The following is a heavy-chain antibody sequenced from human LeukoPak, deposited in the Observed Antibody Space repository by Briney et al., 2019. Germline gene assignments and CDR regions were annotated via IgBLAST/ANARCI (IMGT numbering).Heavy chain of an antibody. D-gene: IGHD4-11*01. CDR1: GYSFTSYW. CDR3: ARGIYSNLNWFDP. J-gene: IGHJ5*02. Sequence: GESLKISCKGSGYSFTSYWIGWVRQMPGKGLEWMGIIYPGDSDTRYSPSFQGQVTISADKSISTAYLQWSSLKASDTAMYNCARGIYSNLNWFDPWGQGTLVTVSS. CDR2: IYPGDSDT. V-gene: IGHV5-51*01.